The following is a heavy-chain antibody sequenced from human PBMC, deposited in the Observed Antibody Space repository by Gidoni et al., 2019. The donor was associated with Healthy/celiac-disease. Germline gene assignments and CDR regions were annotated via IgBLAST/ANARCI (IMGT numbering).Heavy chain of an antibody. CDR2: ISGSGGSP. CDR1: GFTLSSYD. J-gene: IGHJ4*02. CDR3: AKFELRIAVAPFDY. D-gene: IGHD6-19*01. Sequence: EVQLLESGGGLVQPGGSLRLSCAASGFTLSSYDMSWVRQAPGKGLEWVSAISGSGGSPYYADSVKGRFTISRDNSKNTLYLQMNSLRAEDTAVYYCAKFELRIAVAPFDYWGQGTLVTVSS. V-gene: IGHV3-23*01.